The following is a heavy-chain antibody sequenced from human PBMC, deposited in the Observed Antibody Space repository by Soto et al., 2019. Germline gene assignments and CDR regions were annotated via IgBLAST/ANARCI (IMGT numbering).Heavy chain of an antibody. CDR3: ASFAYYDFWSAYYTGI. CDR2: MNPNSGNT. Sequence: ASVKVSCKASGYTFTSYDINWVRQATGQGLEWMGWMNPNSGNTGYAQKFQGRVTMTRNTSISTAYMELSSLRSEDTAVYYCASFAYYDFWSAYYTGIWGQGTLVTVSS. CDR1: GYTFTSYD. V-gene: IGHV1-8*01. D-gene: IGHD3-3*01. J-gene: IGHJ1*01.